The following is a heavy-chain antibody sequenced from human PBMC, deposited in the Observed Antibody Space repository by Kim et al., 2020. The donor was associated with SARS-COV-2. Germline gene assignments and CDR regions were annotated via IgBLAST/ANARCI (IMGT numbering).Heavy chain of an antibody. V-gene: IGHV3-9*01. CDR1: GFSFDDYA. D-gene: IGHD3-10*01. CDR2: ISWNSGSI. J-gene: IGHJ6*02. CDR3: SRRIRGVDDGMDV. Sequence: GGSLRLSCAASGFSFDDYAMNWVRQGPGKGLEWVSGISWNSGSIGYADSVKCRFTISRDNAKNSLYLQMNSLRAEDTALYYWSRRIRGVDDGMDVWGQGT.